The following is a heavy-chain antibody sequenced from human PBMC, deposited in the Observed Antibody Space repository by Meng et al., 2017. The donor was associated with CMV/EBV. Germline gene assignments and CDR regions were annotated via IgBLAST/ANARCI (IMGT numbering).Heavy chain of an antibody. CDR2: ISYDGSNK. CDR1: GFTVSSYA. V-gene: IGHV3-30-3*01. J-gene: IGHJ4*02. CDR3: ARDRGYDFWSGSTDY. D-gene: IGHD3-3*01. Sequence: GESLKISCAASGFTVSSYAMHWVRQAPGKGLEWVAVISYDGSNKYYADSVKGRFTISRDNSKNTLYLQMNSLRAEDTAVYYCARDRGYDFWSGSTDYWGQGTLVTVSS.